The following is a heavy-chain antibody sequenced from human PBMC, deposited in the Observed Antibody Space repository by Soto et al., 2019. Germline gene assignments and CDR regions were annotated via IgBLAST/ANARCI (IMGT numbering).Heavy chain of an antibody. V-gene: IGHV5-10-1*03. CDR1: GYRFNSYW. D-gene: IGHD3-16*01. Sequence: EVQLVQSGAEVKKPGESLRISCKGSGYRFNSYWISWVRQLPGKGLEWMGRIDPSDSHTIYSPSFQGHVTISADKSICSAYLQWGSLKASDTAMYFCASRNYGDFFAMDVWGQGTTVTVSS. CDR3: ASRNYGDFFAMDV. J-gene: IGHJ6*02. CDR2: IDPSDSHT.